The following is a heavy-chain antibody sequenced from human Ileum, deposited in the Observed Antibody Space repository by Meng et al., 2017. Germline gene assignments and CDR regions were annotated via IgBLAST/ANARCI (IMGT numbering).Heavy chain of an antibody. D-gene: IGHD3-10*01. CDR1: GGSFSSDNYY. V-gene: IGHV4-30-4*01. J-gene: IGHJ4*02. Sequence: QVQLQESGPGLVKPSQTLSLTCSASGGSFSSDNYYWTWIRQTPGKGLEWIGLTYYNGSPFYNPSLRSRVTISVDTSKDQFSLKLTSVTAADTAVYYCARERRHYYGSGSFDYWGQGILVTVSS. CDR3: ARERRHYYGSGSFDY. CDR2: TYYNGSP.